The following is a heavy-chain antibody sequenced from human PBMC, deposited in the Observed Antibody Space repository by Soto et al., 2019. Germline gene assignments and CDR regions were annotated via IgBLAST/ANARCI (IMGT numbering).Heavy chain of an antibody. CDR1: GFSLRTYG. J-gene: IGHJ5*02. D-gene: IGHD6-19*01. CDR3: ARDVVTAVAGSVNWFDP. CDR2: IWYEGTKK. V-gene: IGHV3-33*01. Sequence: QVQLVESGGGVVQSGRSLTLSCAASGFSLRTYGMQWLRRAPGKGLEWVAFIWYEGTKKFYANSVKGRSTISKDNSNNILYLQMSGLRAEDTAVYYCARDVVTAVAGSVNWFDPWGQGTLVTVSS.